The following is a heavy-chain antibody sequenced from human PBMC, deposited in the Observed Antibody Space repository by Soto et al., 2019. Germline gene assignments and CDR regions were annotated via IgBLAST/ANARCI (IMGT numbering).Heavy chain of an antibody. D-gene: IGHD4-17*01. CDR2: INSDGSST. CDR3: ARVSLKSTVGHNWFDP. CDR1: GFTFSSYW. J-gene: IGHJ5*02. V-gene: IGHV3-74*01. Sequence: EVQLVESGGGLVQPGGSLRLSCAASGFTFSSYWMHWVRQAPGKGLVWVSRINSDGSSTSYADSVKGRFTISRDNAKNTLYLQMNSRRAEDTAVYYCARVSLKSTVGHNWFDPWGQGTLVTVSS.